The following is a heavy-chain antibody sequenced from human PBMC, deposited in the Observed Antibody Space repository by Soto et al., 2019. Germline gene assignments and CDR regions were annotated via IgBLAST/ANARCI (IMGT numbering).Heavy chain of an antibody. J-gene: IGHJ6*02. CDR1: GFTFSSYA. Sequence: QVQLVESGGGVVQPGRSLRLSCAASGFTFSSYAMHWVRQAPGKGLEWVAVISYDGSNKYYADSVKGRFTISRDNSKNTLYLQMNSMRAENTAVYYCARDIVQLWIHYYEGMDVWGQGTTVTVSS. V-gene: IGHV3-30-3*01. D-gene: IGHD5-18*01. CDR2: ISYDGSNK. CDR3: ARDIVQLWIHYYEGMDV.